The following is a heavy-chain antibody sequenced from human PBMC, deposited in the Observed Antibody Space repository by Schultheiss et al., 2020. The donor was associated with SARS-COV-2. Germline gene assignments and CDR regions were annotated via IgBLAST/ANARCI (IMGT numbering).Heavy chain of an antibody. Sequence: SETLSLTCAVYGGSFSGYYWSWIRQPPGKGLEWIGEISHGGSTNYNPSLKSRVIISVDTSKNQFSLNLSSVTAADTAIYYCARGPYYDFWSGYSNTYYFDFWGQGTLVTVSS. J-gene: IGHJ4*02. CDR1: GGSFSGYY. CDR2: ISHGGST. CDR3: ARGPYYDFWSGYSNTYYFDF. D-gene: IGHD3-3*01. V-gene: IGHV4-34*01.